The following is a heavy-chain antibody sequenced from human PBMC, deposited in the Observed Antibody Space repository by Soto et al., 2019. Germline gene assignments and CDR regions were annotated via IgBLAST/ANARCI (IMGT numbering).Heavy chain of an antibody. Sequence: QVQLVESGGGVVQPGRSLRLSCAASGFTFSSYGMHWVRQAPGKGLEWVAVIWYDGSNKYYADSVKGRFTISRDNSKNPLYLQMNSLRAEDTAVYYCARDRHGYYPYDYWGQGTLVTVSS. V-gene: IGHV3-33*01. CDR2: IWYDGSNK. CDR1: GFTFSSYG. J-gene: IGHJ4*02. D-gene: IGHD3-22*01. CDR3: ARDRHGYYPYDY.